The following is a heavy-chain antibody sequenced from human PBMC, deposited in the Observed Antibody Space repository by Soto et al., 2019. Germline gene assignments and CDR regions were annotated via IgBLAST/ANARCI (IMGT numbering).Heavy chain of an antibody. V-gene: IGHV1-8*01. J-gene: IGHJ4*02. CDR3: ARRKERSGPYYLDL. D-gene: IGHD6-25*01. CDR2: MNPNNGNA. CDR1: GLTFITYG. Sequence: ASVKVSCKASGLTFITYGFSWVRQAAGQGLEWMGGMNPNNGNAGFAQKFRGRINMTRNTSISTAYLELSSLRSDDSAVYFCARRKERSGPYYLDLWGQGTQVTVSS.